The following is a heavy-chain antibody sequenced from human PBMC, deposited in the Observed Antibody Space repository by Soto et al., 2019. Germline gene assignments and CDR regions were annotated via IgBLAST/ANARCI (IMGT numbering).Heavy chain of an antibody. Sequence: QVQLVESGGGEVQPGRSLRLSCAASGFTFSNYAMHWVRQAPGKGLEWVALISHDGGNKNYADSVKGRFIISRDDSKNTLFLEMNSLRPEDTALYYCARDEGGIVVQVAAPFDYWGQGTLLTVSS. CDR1: GFTFSNYA. J-gene: IGHJ4*02. D-gene: IGHD2-15*01. CDR2: ISHDGGNK. V-gene: IGHV3-30-3*01. CDR3: ARDEGGIVVQVAAPFDY.